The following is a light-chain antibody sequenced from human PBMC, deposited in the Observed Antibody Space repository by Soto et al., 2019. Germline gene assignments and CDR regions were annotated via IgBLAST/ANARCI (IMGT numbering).Light chain of an antibody. J-gene: IGKJ4*01. V-gene: IGKV1-5*03. CDR1: QSISYW. CDR2: KAS. Sequence: DIQMTQSPSTLSASVGDRVTITCRASQSISYWLDWYQQKPGKAPTVLIYKASTLESGVPSRFSGSGSGTEFTLTISSLQPDDFATYYCQQYSSYSITFGGGTKVEMK. CDR3: QQYSSYSIT.